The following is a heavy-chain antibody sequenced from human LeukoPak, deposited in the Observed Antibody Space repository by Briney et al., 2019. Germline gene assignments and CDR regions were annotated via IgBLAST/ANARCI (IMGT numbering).Heavy chain of an antibody. Sequence: PGGSLRLSCAASGFTFSSYAMSWVRQAPGKGLEWVSAISGSGGSTYYADSVKGRFTISRDNSKNTLYLQMNNLRAEDTAVYYCAKDLSLQSFGESYNWFDPWGQGTLVTVSS. CDR2: ISGSGGST. J-gene: IGHJ5*02. CDR1: GFTFSSYA. V-gene: IGHV3-23*01. CDR3: AKDLSLQSFGESYNWFDP. D-gene: IGHD3-10*01.